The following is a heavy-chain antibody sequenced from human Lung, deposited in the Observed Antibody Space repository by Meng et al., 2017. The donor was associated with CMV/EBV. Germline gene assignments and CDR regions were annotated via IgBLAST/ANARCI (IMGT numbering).Heavy chain of an antibody. V-gene: IGHV5-51*01. CDR1: GYSFTSYW. Sequence: GEXXKISCKGSGYSFTSYWIGWVRQMPGKGLECMGIIYPGDSDTRYSPSFQGQVTISADKSISTAYLQWSSLKALDTAMYYCARRPMATTYWYFDRWDRGTXV. CDR2: IYPGDSDT. CDR3: ARRPMATTYWYFDR. J-gene: IGHJ2*01. D-gene: IGHD5-24*01.